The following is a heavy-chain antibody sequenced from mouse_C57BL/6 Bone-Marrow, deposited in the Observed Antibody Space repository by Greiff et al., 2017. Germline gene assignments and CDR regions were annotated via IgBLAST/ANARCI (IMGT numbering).Heavy chain of an antibody. Sequence: SGPELVKPGASVKMSCKASGYTFTDYNMHWVKQSHGKSLEWIGYINPNNGGTSYNQKFKGKATLTVNKSSSTAYMELRSLTSEDSAVYYCARIYYDLYYAMDYWGQGTSVTVSS. V-gene: IGHV1-22*01. D-gene: IGHD2-4*01. CDR2: INPNNGGT. CDR1: GYTFTDYN. CDR3: ARIYYDLYYAMDY. J-gene: IGHJ4*01.